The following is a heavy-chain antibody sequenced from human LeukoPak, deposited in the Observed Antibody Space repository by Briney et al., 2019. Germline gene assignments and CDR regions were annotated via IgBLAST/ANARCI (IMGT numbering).Heavy chain of an antibody. CDR1: GGSISSYY. J-gene: IGHJ6*02. CDR3: ARTALDIVVVPSDYYYGMDV. Sequence: SETLSLTCTVSGGSISSYYWSWIRQPPGKGLEWIGYIYYSGSTNYNPSLKSRVTISVDTSKNQFSLKLSSVTAADTAVYYCARTALDIVVVPSDYYYGMDVWGQGTTVTVSS. CDR2: IYYSGST. V-gene: IGHV4-59*01. D-gene: IGHD2-2*03.